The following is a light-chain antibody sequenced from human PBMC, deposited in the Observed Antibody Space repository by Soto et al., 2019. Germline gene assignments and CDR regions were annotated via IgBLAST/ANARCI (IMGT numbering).Light chain of an antibody. J-gene: IGKJ4*01. CDR1: QSVLFTSNNKNY. Sequence: DIVMTQSPDSLAVSLGERATINCESSQSVLFTSNNKNYLGWYQQKPGQPPKLLLSWASARESGVPERFTGSGSGTLFTLSINSXQAEDVAVYHCQQYYTLPLTFGGGTKVDIK. CDR3: QQYYTLPLT. V-gene: IGKV4-1*01. CDR2: WAS.